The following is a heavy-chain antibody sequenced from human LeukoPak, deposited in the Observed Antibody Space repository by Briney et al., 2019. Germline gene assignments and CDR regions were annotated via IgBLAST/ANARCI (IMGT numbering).Heavy chain of an antibody. J-gene: IGHJ4*02. CDR3: ARGPGGSALFN. CDR1: GGSFSGYY. V-gene: IGHV4-34*01. Sequence: SETLSLTCAVYGGSFSGYYWGWIRQPPGKGLEWIGEINHSGSTNYNPSLKSRVTISVDTSKNQFSLKLSSVTAADTAVYYCARGPGGSALFNWGQGTLVTVSS. CDR2: INHSGST. D-gene: IGHD4-23*01.